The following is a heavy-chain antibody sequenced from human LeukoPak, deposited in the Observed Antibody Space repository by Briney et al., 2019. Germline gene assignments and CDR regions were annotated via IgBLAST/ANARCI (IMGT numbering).Heavy chain of an antibody. V-gene: IGHV1-2*06. J-gene: IGHJ3*02. CDR3: ARVRIAAAGPNDAFDI. CDR2: INPNSGGT. Sequence: GASVKVSCKASGYTFTGYYMHWVRQAPGQGLEWMGRINPNSGGTNYAQKFQGRVTMTRDTPISTAYMELSRLRSDDTAVYYCARVRIAAAGPNDAFDIWGQGTMVTVSS. CDR1: GYTFTGYY. D-gene: IGHD6-13*01.